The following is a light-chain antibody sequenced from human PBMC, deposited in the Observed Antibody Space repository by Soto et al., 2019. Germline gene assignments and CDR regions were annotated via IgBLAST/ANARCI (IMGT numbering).Light chain of an antibody. CDR2: RAS. Sequence: EIVLTQSPGTLSLSPGERATLSCRASQSVSTNYLAWYQQKPGQTPRLLIYRASTRATGTPARFSGSGSGTEFTLTITSLQSEDFALYYCQQYHNLWTFGQGTEVEIK. CDR1: QSVSTNY. V-gene: IGKV3D-7*01. J-gene: IGKJ1*01. CDR3: QQYHNLWT.